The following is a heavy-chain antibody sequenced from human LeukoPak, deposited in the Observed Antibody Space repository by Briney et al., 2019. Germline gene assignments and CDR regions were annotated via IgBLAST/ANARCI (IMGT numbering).Heavy chain of an antibody. CDR3: ARRTGYYNGFDY. CDR1: GGFLSSYY. J-gene: IGHJ4*02. V-gene: IGHV4-59*07. CDR2: IYYSGTT. Sequence: PSDTLSLTCRVSGGFLSSYYWSWLRQPPGKGLEWIGYIYYSGTTNYNPSLKSRVTISLDTSKNQFSLKLSSVTAADTAVYYCARRTGYYNGFDYWGQGTLVTVSS. D-gene: IGHD3-9*01.